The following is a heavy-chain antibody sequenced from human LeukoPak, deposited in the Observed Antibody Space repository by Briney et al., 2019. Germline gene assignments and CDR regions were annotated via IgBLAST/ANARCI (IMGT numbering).Heavy chain of an antibody. D-gene: IGHD3-10*01. CDR2: IIPIFGTA. J-gene: IGHJ6*04. V-gene: IGHV1-69*06. Sequence: LVKVSCKASGGTFSSYAISWVRQAPGQGLEWMGGIIPIFGTANYAQKFQGRVTITADKSTSTAYMELSSLRSEDTAVYYCARADTMVRGVNQPYYYGMDVWGKGTTVTVSS. CDR1: GGTFSSYA. CDR3: ARADTMVRGVNQPYYYGMDV.